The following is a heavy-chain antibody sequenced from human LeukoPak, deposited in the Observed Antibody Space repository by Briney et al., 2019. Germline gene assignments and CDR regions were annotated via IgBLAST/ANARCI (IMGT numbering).Heavy chain of an antibody. CDR1: GYTFTSYY. J-gene: IGHJ4*02. D-gene: IGHD2-2*01. CDR2: INPSGGST. Sequence: GASVKVSCKASGYTFTSYYMHWMRQAPGQGLEWMGIINPSGGSTSHAQKFQGRVTMTRDMSTSTVYMELSSLRSEDTAVYYCAREYSCSSTSCLYFDYWGQGTLVTVSS. CDR3: AREYSCSSTSCLYFDY. V-gene: IGHV1-46*01.